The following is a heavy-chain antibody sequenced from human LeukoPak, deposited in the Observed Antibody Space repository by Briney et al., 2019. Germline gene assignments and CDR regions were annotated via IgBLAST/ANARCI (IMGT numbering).Heavy chain of an antibody. CDR2: IYYSGST. J-gene: IGHJ4*02. CDR3: ARHKHGLRTWLFDY. V-gene: IGHV4-59*08. CDR1: GGSISSYY. D-gene: IGHD3/OR15-3a*01. Sequence: SETLSLTCTVSGGSISSYYWSWIRQPPGKGLEWIGYIYYSGSTNYNPSLKSRVTISVDTSKNQFSLKLSSVTAADTAVYYCARHKHGLRTWLFDYWGQGTLVTVSS.